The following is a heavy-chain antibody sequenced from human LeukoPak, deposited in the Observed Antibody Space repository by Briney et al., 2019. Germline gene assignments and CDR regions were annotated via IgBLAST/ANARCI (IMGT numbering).Heavy chain of an antibody. CDR1: GYSISSGHY. D-gene: IGHD3-10*01. Sequence: SETLSLTCTVSGYSISSGHYWGWIRQPPGKWLEWIGSMYHSGSTYYNPPLKSRVTISEDTSKNQFSLKLRSVTAADTAVYYCARGPRFGELLWHWFDPWGQGTLVTVSS. V-gene: IGHV4-38-2*02. CDR3: ARGPRFGELLWHWFDP. CDR2: MYHSGST. J-gene: IGHJ5*02.